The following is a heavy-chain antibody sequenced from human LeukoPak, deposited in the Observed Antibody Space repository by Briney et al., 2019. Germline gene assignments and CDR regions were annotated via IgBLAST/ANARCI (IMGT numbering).Heavy chain of an antibody. Sequence: KPSETLSLTCTVSGGSIGSSSYYWGWIRQPPGKGLEWIGSIYYSGSTYYNPSLKSRVTISVDTSKNQFSLKLSSVTAADTAVYYCARRRTITNINWNHAWFDPWGQGTLVTVSS. CDR2: IYYSGST. V-gene: IGHV4-39*01. D-gene: IGHD1-14*01. CDR3: ARRRTITNINWNHAWFDP. J-gene: IGHJ5*02. CDR1: GGSIGSSSYY.